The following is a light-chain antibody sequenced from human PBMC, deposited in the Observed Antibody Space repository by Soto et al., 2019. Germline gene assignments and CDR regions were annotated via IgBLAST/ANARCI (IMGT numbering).Light chain of an antibody. CDR2: DVS. J-gene: IGLJ2*01. Sequence: QSVLTQPASVSGSPGQSITISCTGTSSDVGGYNYVSWYQQHPGKAPKLMIYDVSNRPSGVSDRFSVSKSGNTASLTISGLQAEDEADYYCSSYTSSITLVFGGGTKVTVL. V-gene: IGLV2-14*01. CDR3: SSYTSSITLV. CDR1: SSDVGGYNY.